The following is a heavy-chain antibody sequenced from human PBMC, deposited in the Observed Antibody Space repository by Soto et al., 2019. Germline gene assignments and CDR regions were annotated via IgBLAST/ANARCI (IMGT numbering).Heavy chain of an antibody. D-gene: IGHD3-22*01. Sequence: ASVKVSCKASGYTFTSYGISWVRQAPGQGLEWMGWISAYNGNTNYAQKLQGRVTMTTDTSTSTAYMELRSLRSDDTAVYYCARVLRLITMIVGGDAFDIWGQGTMVTVSS. CDR1: GYTFTSYG. CDR3: ARVLRLITMIVGGDAFDI. J-gene: IGHJ3*02. V-gene: IGHV1-18*01. CDR2: ISAYNGNT.